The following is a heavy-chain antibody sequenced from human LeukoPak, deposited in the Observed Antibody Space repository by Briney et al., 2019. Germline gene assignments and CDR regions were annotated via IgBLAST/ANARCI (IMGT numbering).Heavy chain of an antibody. CDR1: GFTFTNYE. CDR3: ARGERRLTIPGIDY. Sequence: GGSLRLSCAASGFTFTNYEMNWVRQAPGKGLEWVSYINNGGNTVYYADSVKGRFTISRDNAKNSLYLQMNSLRAEDTAVYYCARGERRLTIPGIDYWGQGTLVTVSS. CDR2: INNGGNTV. V-gene: IGHV3-48*03. D-gene: IGHD5-24*01. J-gene: IGHJ4*02.